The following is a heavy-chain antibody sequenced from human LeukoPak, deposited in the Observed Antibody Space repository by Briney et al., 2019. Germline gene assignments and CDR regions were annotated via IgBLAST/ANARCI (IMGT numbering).Heavy chain of an antibody. CDR2: VNPRGDIT. V-gene: IGHV1-46*01. D-gene: IGHD2-21*01. CDR3: ARPAYCDGTNCGYWLDP. J-gene: IGHJ5*02. CDR1: GSTFTWFL. Sequence: ASVKVSCKTYGSTFTWFLIHWVRQAPGQGLEWVGTVNPRGDITSYAQRFQGRVTLTEDTSTSTFYMELSSLTSDDTAVYFCARPAYCDGTNCGYWLDPWGPGTLVTVSS.